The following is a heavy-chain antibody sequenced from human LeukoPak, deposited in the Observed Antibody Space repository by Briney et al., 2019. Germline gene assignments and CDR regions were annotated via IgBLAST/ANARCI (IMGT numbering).Heavy chain of an antibody. Sequence: SSETLSLTCIVSGGSISSSSYYWGWIRQPPGKGLEWIGSIYYSGSTYYNPSLKSPVTISVDTSKNQFSLKLNSVTAADTAVYYCARSNSLFYYDSKGYFDYWGQGTLVTVSS. CDR2: IYYSGST. V-gene: IGHV4-39*07. D-gene: IGHD3-22*01. CDR1: GGSISSSSYY. CDR3: ARSNSLFYYDSKGYFDY. J-gene: IGHJ4*02.